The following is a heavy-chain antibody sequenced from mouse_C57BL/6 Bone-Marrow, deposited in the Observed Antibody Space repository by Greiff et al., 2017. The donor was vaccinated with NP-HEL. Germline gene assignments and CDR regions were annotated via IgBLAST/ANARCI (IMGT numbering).Heavy chain of an antibody. V-gene: IGHV1-9*01. CDR2: ILPGSGST. D-gene: IGHD2-4*01. J-gene: IGHJ3*01. CDR1: GYTFTGYW. Sequence: QVQLQQSGAELMKPGASVKLSCKATGYTFTGYWIEWVKQRPGHGLEWIGEILPGSGSTNYNGKFKGKATFTADTSSNTAYMQLSSLTTEDSAIYYCARVGDYAWFAYWGQGTLVTVSA. CDR3: ARVGDYAWFAY.